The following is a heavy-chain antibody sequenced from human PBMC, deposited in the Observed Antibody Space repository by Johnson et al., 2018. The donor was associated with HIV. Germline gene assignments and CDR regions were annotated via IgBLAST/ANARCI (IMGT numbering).Heavy chain of an antibody. J-gene: IGHJ3*02. Sequence: MQLVESGGRVVRPGGSLRLSCVASGFTFDDYGMSWVRQAPGKGLEWVSGIHWNGGSTGYAESVKGRFTISRDNAKNSLYLQMNSLGADDTDLYSCVKDTYSSAACDIWGQGTMVTVSS. CDR1: GFTFDDYG. CDR2: IHWNGGST. V-gene: IGHV3-20*04. D-gene: IGHD4-11*01. CDR3: VKDTYSSAACDI.